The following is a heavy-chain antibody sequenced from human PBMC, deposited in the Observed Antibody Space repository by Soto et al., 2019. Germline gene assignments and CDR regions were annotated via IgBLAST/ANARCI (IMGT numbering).Heavy chain of an antibody. CDR3: ARDGVGTTTYFGYFDY. CDR2: TRHDGSNT. V-gene: IGHV3-33*01. Sequence: QVQLVESGGGVVQPGRSLRLSCAASGFTFSGYGMHWVRQAPGKGLEWVAVTRHDGSNTYYADSVRGRFTISRDYSNKMLYLQMNSLRAEDTAVYYCARDGVGTTTYFGYFDYWGQGTLVTVSS. D-gene: IGHD1-26*01. CDR1: GFTFSGYG. J-gene: IGHJ4*02.